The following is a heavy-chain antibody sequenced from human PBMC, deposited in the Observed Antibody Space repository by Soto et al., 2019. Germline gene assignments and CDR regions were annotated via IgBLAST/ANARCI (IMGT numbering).Heavy chain of an antibody. J-gene: IGHJ6*02. CDR1: GFSFSSFA. Sequence: EVLLLESGGGLVQPGGSLRLSCEASGFSFSSFAMNWVRQAPGKGLEWVSAIGDSGASTYYTDSVKGRFTISRDKSRNIQYLHLNSLRAEDTAVYYGAKEVELDVWGHGTTVTVSS. V-gene: IGHV3-23*01. D-gene: IGHD1-26*01. CDR2: IGDSGAST. CDR3: AKEVELDV.